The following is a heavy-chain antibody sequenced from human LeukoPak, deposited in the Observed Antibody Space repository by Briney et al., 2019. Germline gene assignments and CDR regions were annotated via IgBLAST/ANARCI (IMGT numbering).Heavy chain of an antibody. Sequence: PGGSLRFSCAASGFTFSSYAMHWVRQAPGKGLEWVAVISYDGSNKYYADSVKGRFTISRDNSKNTLYLQMNSLRAEDTAVYYCARGAVAYFDYWGQGTLVTVSS. CDR3: ARGAVAYFDY. CDR1: GFTFSSYA. V-gene: IGHV3-30-3*01. J-gene: IGHJ4*02. D-gene: IGHD6-19*01. CDR2: ISYDGSNK.